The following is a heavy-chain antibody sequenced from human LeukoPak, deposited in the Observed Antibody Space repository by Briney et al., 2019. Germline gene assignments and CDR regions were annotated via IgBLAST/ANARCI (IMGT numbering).Heavy chain of an antibody. CDR2: IKSDGSST. CDR1: VFTFSNYW. J-gene: IGHJ5*02. CDR3: ARDPHGYWWFDP. V-gene: IGHV3-74*03. D-gene: IGHD5-18*01. Sequence: GGSLRLSCAASVFTFSNYWKHWVRYAPGKGLVWVSRIKSDGSSTTYADSVKGRFTLSRDNAKNTLYLHMNTQRAEDTPVYYCARDPHGYWWFDPWGQGTLVTVSS.